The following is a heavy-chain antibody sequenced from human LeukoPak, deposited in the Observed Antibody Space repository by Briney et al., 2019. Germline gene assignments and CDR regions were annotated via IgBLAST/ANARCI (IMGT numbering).Heavy chain of an antibody. CDR2: ISYSRNT. CDR3: AKGLNMWNSPTYFAY. V-gene: IGHV4-39*02. J-gene: IGHJ4*02. Sequence: KTAEPLSLTCTVSGVSITYDLEYWGWIRQRPGKGLERIGAISYSRNTYYNPSLRSRATSSVDTSKTHFALRPPSVTAPDTPFYLCAKGLNMWNSPTYFAYWGQGNLVTASS. CDR1: GVSITYDLEY. D-gene: IGHD1-7*01.